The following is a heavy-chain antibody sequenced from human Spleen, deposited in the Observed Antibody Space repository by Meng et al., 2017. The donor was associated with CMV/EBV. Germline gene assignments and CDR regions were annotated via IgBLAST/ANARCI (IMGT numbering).Heavy chain of an antibody. V-gene: IGHV3-23*01. Sequence: GESLKISCAASGFTFSSYAMSWVRQAPGKGLEWVSAISGSGGSTYYADSVKGRFTISRDNSKNTLYLQMNSLRGDDTAVYFCARGGITIFAPSDYWGQGTLVTVSS. J-gene: IGHJ4*01. CDR3: ARGGITIFAPSDY. CDR2: ISGSGGST. CDR1: GFTFSSYA. D-gene: IGHD3-3*01.